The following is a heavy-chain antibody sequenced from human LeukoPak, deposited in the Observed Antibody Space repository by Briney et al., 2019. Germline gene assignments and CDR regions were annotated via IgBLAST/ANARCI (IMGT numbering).Heavy chain of an antibody. J-gene: IGHJ4*02. CDR1: GGTFSSYA. CDR3: ASGPLRLRSWFY. V-gene: IGHV1-69*05. D-gene: IGHD5-12*01. CDR2: IIPIFGTA. Sequence: SVKVSCKASGGTFSSYAISWVRQAPGQGLEWMGRIIPIFGTANYAQKFQGRVTITTDESTSPAYMELSSLRSEDTAVYYCASGPLRLRSWFYWGQGTLVTVSS.